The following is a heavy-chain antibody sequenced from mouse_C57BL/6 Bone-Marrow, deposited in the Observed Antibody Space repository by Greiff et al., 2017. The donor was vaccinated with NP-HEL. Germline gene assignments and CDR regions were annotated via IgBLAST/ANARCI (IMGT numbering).Heavy chain of an antibody. CDR1: GYTFTDHT. Sequence: VQGVESDAELVKPGASVKISCKVSGYTFTDHTIHWMKQRPEQGLEWIGYIYPRDGSTKYNEKFKGKATLTADKSSSTAYMQLNSLTSEDSAVYFCAREVIIYDGYYDYAMDYWGKGTSVTVSS. CDR3: AREVIIYDGYYDYAMDY. V-gene: IGHV1-78*01. J-gene: IGHJ4*01. CDR2: IYPRDGST. D-gene: IGHD2-3*01.